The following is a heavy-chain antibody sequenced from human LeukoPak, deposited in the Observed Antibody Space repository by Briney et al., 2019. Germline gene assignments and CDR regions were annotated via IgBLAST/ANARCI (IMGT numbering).Heavy chain of an antibody. J-gene: IGHJ3*02. CDR1: GYTFTSYA. D-gene: IGHD5-12*01. Sequence: ASVKVSCKASGYTFTSYAMHWVRQAPGQRLEWMGWISAYNGNTNYAQKLQGRVTMTTDTSTSTAYMELRSLRSDDTAVYYCAREKGGYDSNAFDIWGQGTMVTVSS. CDR2: ISAYNGNT. CDR3: AREKGGYDSNAFDI. V-gene: IGHV1-18*01.